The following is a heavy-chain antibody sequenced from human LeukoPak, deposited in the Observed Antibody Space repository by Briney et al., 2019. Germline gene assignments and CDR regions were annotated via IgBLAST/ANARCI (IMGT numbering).Heavy chain of an antibody. Sequence: GRSLRLSCAASGFTFSSYAMHWVRQAPGKGLEWVANINQDGSEKYYVDSVKGRSTISRDNAKNSLYLQMNSLRAEDTAVYYCAREATTLGSFDYWGQGTLVTVSS. V-gene: IGHV3-7*01. CDR3: AREATTLGSFDY. CDR2: INQDGSEK. CDR1: GFTFSSYA. J-gene: IGHJ4*02. D-gene: IGHD1-26*01.